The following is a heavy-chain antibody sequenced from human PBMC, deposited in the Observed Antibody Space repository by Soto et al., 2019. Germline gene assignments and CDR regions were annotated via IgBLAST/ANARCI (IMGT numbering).Heavy chain of an antibody. CDR2: ISSSSSTI. V-gene: IGHV3-48*01. CDR1: GFTFSSYS. D-gene: IGHD1-26*01. Sequence: EVQLVESGGGLVQPGGSLRLSCAASGFTFSSYSMNWVRQAPGKGLEWVSYISSSSSTIYYADSVKGRFTISRDNAKNSLYLQMNSLRAEDTAVYYCAREAQIVGATNWFAPWGQGTLVTVSS. CDR3: AREAQIVGATNWFAP. J-gene: IGHJ5*02.